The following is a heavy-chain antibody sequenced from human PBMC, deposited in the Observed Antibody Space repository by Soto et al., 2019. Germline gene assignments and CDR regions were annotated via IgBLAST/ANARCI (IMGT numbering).Heavy chain of an antibody. CDR1: GYTFTGYC. Sequence: ASVKVSCKASGYTFTGYCMRWVRQAPGQGLEWMGWINPNSGGTNYAQKFQGWVTMTRDTSISTAYMELSRLRSDDTAVYYCASSIAAAGTPYYYYYYGMDVWGQGTKGTVSS. J-gene: IGHJ6*02. CDR2: INPNSGGT. CDR3: ASSIAAAGTPYYYYYYGMDV. V-gene: IGHV1-2*04. D-gene: IGHD6-13*01.